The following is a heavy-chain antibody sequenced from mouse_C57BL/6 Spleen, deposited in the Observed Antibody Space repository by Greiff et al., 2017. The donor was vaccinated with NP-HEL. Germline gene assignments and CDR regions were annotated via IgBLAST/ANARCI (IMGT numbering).Heavy chain of an antibody. CDR3: ARRPYYAMDY. Sequence: QVQLQQPGAELVKPGASVKLSCKASGYTFTSYWMHWVKQRPGQGLEWIGMIHPNSGSTKYNEKFKSKATLTVDTSSSTAYLQPSSLSSEDSAVYYCARRPYYAMDYWGQGTSVTVSS. J-gene: IGHJ4*01. CDR2: IHPNSGST. V-gene: IGHV1-64*01. CDR1: GYTFTSYW.